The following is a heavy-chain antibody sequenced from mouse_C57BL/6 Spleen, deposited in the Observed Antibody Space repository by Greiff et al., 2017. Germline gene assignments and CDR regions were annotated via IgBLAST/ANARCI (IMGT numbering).Heavy chain of an antibody. J-gene: IGHJ2*01. CDR2: IDPETGGT. D-gene: IGHD1-1*01. V-gene: IGHV1-15*01. CDR1: GYTFTDYE. Sequence: QVQLQQSGAELVRPGASVTLSCKASGYTFTDYEMHWVQQTPVHGLEWIGAIDPETGGTASNQKFKGKAILTADSSSSTAYMELRSLASEDSAVYYCTRYGNVDYWGQGTTLTVSS. CDR3: TRYGNVDY.